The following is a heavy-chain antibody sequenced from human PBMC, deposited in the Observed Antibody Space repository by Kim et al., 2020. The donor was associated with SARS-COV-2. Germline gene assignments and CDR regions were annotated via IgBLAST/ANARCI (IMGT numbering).Heavy chain of an antibody. CDR1: GYSISSGYY. CDR3: ARDPSAVAGSFDY. J-gene: IGHJ4*02. CDR2: IYHSGST. Sequence: SETLSLTCTVSGYSISSGYYWGWIRQPPGKGLEWIGSIYHSGSTYYNPSLKSRVTISVDTSKNQFSLKLSSVTAADTAVYYCARDPSAVAGSFDYWGQGT. V-gene: IGHV4-38-2*02. D-gene: IGHD6-19*01.